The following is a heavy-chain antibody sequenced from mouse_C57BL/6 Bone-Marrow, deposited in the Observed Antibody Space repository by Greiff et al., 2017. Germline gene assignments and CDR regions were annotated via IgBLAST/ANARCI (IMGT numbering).Heavy chain of an antibody. Sequence: VHVKQSGAELVRPGASVKLSCTASGFNIKDDYMHWVKQRPEQGLEWIGWIDPENGDTEYASKFQGKATITADTSSNTAYLQLSSLTSEDTAVXYCTYYGSSYWWYFDVWGTGTTVTVSS. CDR3: TYYGSSYWWYFDV. J-gene: IGHJ1*03. CDR1: GFNIKDDY. V-gene: IGHV14-4*01. CDR2: IDPENGDT. D-gene: IGHD1-1*01.